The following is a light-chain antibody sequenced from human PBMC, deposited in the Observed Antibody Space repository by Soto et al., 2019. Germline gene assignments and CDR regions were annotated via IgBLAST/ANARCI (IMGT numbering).Light chain of an antibody. V-gene: IGKV1-5*01. J-gene: IGKJ4*01. CDR3: QHYNNWVDT. CDR1: QSISSW. Sequence: DIQMTQSPSTLSASVGDRVTITCRASQSISSWLAWYQQKPGKAPKLLIYDASSLESGVPSRFSGSGSGTEFTLTISSLQSEDFTVYYCQHYNNWVDTFGGGTKVEIK. CDR2: DAS.